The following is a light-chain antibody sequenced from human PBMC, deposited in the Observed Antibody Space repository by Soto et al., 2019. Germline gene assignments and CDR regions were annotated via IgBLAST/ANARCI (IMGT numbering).Light chain of an antibody. CDR3: CSYAGSNNYV. CDR2: DVS. J-gene: IGLJ1*01. Sequence: QSALTQPRSVSGSPGQSVTISCTGTSSDFGGYNYVSWYQHHPGKAPKLMIYDVSERPSGVPDRFSGSKSGNTASLTISGLQAEDEADYYCCSYAGSNNYVFGTGTKVTVL. CDR1: SSDFGGYNY. V-gene: IGLV2-11*01.